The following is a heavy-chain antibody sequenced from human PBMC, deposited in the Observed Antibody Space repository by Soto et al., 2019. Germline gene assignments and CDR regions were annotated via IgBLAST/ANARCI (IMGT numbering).Heavy chain of an antibody. Sequence: LRLSCAASGFTFSTYAMIWVRQAPGKGLEWVSAISGSGDSTYYADSVKGRFTISRDNSKNTLYLQMSSLRAEDTAIYYCAKDSFINLRGYDSYWGQGTLVTVSS. CDR1: GFTFSTYA. D-gene: IGHD5-12*01. CDR2: ISGSGDST. J-gene: IGHJ4*02. CDR3: AKDSFINLRGYDSY. V-gene: IGHV3-23*01.